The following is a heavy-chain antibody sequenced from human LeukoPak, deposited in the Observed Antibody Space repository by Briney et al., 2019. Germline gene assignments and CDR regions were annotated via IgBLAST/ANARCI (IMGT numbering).Heavy chain of an antibody. CDR1: GFTFSSYA. J-gene: IGHJ4*02. Sequence: GGSLRLSCAASGFTFSSYAMHWVRQAPGKGLEWVAVLSYDGSNKYYADSVKGRFTISRDNSKNTLYLQMNSLRAEDTAVYYCARYSSGWYYFDYWGQGTLVTVSS. D-gene: IGHD6-19*01. CDR3: ARYSSGWYYFDY. V-gene: IGHV3-30*04. CDR2: LSYDGSNK.